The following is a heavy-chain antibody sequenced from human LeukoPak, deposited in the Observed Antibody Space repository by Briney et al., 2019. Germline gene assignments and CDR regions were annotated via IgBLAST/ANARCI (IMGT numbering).Heavy chain of an antibody. D-gene: IGHD3-16*02. V-gene: IGHV4-34*01. J-gene: IGHJ5*02. Sequence: PSETLSLTCAVYGGSFSGYYWSWIRQPPGKGLEWIGKINHSGSTNYNPSLKSRVTISVDTSKNQFSLKLSSVTAADTAVYYCARAGYDYVWGSYLKNWFDPWGQGTLVTVSS. CDR1: GGSFSGYY. CDR2: INHSGST. CDR3: ARAGYDYVWGSYLKNWFDP.